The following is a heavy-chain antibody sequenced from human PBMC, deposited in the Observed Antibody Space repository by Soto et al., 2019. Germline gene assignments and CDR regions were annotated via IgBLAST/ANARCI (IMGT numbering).Heavy chain of an antibody. D-gene: IGHD3-22*01. Sequence: ASVKVSCKASGYTFTSYYMHWVRQAPGQGLEWMGIINPSGGSTSYAQKFQGRVTMTRDTSTSTVYMELSSLRSEDTAVYYCAREKRSKYYDSSGYYLVGWVPDVWGQGTTVTVSS. CDR3: AREKRSKYYDSSGYYLVGWVPDV. V-gene: IGHV1-46*01. CDR2: INPSGGST. CDR1: GYTFTSYY. J-gene: IGHJ6*02.